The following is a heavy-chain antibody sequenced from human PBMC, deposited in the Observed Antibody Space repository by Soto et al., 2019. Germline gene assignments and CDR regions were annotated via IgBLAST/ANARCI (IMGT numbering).Heavy chain of an antibody. D-gene: IGHD3-3*01. J-gene: IGHJ4*02. CDR3: ARAQRAIFGVVTHFDY. Sequence: PSETLSLTCAVYGGSFSGYYWGWIRQPPGKGLEWIGEINHSGSTNYNPSLKSRVTISVDTSKNQFSLKLSSVTAADTAVYYCARAQRAIFGVVTHFDYWGQGTLVTVSS. CDR1: GGSFSGYY. CDR2: INHSGST. V-gene: IGHV4-34*01.